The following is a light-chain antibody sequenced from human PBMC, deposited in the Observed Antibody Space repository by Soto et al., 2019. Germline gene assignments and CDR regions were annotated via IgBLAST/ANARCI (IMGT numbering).Light chain of an antibody. CDR3: QQYGTSPPWT. Sequence: IVLTQSPGTLSLSPGERATLSCRASQSVSSSYLAWYQQKPGQAPRLLIYGASSRATGIPDRFSGSGSGTDFTLTISRLEPEDFAVYYCQQYGTSPPWTFGRGTKVDNK. CDR2: GAS. CDR1: QSVSSSY. V-gene: IGKV3-20*01. J-gene: IGKJ1*01.